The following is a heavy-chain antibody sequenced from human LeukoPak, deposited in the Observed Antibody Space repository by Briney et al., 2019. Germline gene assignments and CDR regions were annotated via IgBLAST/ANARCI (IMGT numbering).Heavy chain of an antibody. CDR2: IDPSDSYT. V-gene: IGHV5-10-1*01. CDR1: GYTFTGYW. Sequence: GESLKISCKGSGYTFTGYWISWVRQMPGKGLEWMGRIDPSDSYTNYSPSFQGHVTISADKSISTAYLQWSSVKASDTAIYYCARQAYSYGSAFDYWGQGTLATVSS. CDR3: ARQAYSYGSAFDY. D-gene: IGHD5-18*01. J-gene: IGHJ4*02.